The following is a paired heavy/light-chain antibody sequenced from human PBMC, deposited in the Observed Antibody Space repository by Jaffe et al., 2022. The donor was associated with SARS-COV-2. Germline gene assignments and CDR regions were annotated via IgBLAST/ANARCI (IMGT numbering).Light chain of an antibody. CDR3: QQSYSTVT. V-gene: IGKV1-39*01. J-gene: IGKJ4*01. CDR2: AAS. CDR1: QSISSY. Sequence: DIQMTQSPSSLSASVGDRVTITCRASQSISSYLNWYQQKPGKAPKLLIYAASSLQSGVPSRFSGSGSGTDFTLTISSLQPEDFATYYCQQSYSTVTFGGGTKVEIK.
Heavy chain of an antibody. CDR3: ASDSITMVRGVIRYYGMDV. Sequence: QVQLQESGPGLVKPSETLSLTCTVSGGSISSYYWSWIRQPPGKGLEWIGYIYYSGSTNYNPSLKSRVTISVDTSKNQFSLKLSSVTAADTAVYYCASDSITMVRGVIRYYGMDVWGQGTTVTVSS. CDR1: GGSISSYY. V-gene: IGHV4-59*01. J-gene: IGHJ6*02. CDR2: IYYSGST. D-gene: IGHD3-10*01.